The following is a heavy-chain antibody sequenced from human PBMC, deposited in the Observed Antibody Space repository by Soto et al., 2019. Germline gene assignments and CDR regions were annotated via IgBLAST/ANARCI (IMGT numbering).Heavy chain of an antibody. CDR2: FIAYIGKA. J-gene: IGHJ6*02. CDR3: ARDVMTKYYYYGMDV. D-gene: IGHD3-22*01. CDR1: GYTFTSYG. Sequence: ASVKVSCKASGYTFTSYGISWVRQAPGQGLEWMGWFIAYIGKANYAQKFQGRVTITTDESTSTAYMELSSLRSEDTAVYYCARDVMTKYYYYGMDVWGQGTTVTVSS. V-gene: IGHV1-18*01.